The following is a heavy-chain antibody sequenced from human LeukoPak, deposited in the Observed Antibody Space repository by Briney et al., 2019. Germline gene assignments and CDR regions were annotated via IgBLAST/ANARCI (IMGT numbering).Heavy chain of an antibody. CDR3: ARGSYDSSDFEYFQH. CDR2: INPNSDGT. D-gene: IGHD3-22*01. CDR1: GYTFTGYY. J-gene: IGHJ1*01. V-gene: IGHV1-2*02. Sequence: ASVKVSCKASGYTFTGYYMHWVRQAPGQGLEWMGWINPNSDGTNYAQNFQGRVTMTRDTSISTAYMVLSRLRSDDTAVYYCARGSYDSSDFEYFQHWGQGTLVTVSS.